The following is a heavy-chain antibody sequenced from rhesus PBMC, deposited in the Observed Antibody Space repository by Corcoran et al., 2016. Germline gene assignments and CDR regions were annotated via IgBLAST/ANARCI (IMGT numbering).Heavy chain of an antibody. Sequence: QVQLQVSGTVLMKRCETRFLTCTGSGDSISSNWWSWIRQSPGKGLEWVGEIKGKSACANAHPSLNRRIAISRVLSKKQHVLEVGVAAAAGTTWYYCGRGGSGGGWNWGQGVPVTVSS. CDR2: IKGKSACA. CDR1: GDSISSNW. J-gene: IGHJ4*01. V-gene: IGHV4-80*01. D-gene: IGHD6-37*01. CDR3: GRGGSGGGWN.